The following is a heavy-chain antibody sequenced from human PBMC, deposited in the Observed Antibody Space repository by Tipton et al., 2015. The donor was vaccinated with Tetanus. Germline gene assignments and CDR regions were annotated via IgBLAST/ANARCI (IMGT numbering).Heavy chain of an antibody. CDR3: ARLVLRFLEWSPYDY. CDR2: INPNSGGT. D-gene: IGHD3-3*01. J-gene: IGHJ4*02. V-gene: IGHV1-2*02. Sequence: QLVQSGAEVKKPGASVKVSCKASGYTFTGYYMHWVRQAPGQGLEWMGWINPNSGGTNYAQKFQGRVTMTRDTSISTAYMELSRLRSDDTAVYYCARLVLRFLEWSPYDYWGQGTLVTVSS. CDR1: GYTFTGYY.